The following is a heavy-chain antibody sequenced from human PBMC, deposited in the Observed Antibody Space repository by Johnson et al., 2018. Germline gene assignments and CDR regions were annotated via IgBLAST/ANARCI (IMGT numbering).Heavy chain of an antibody. J-gene: IGHJ3*02. CDR3: EKARGYDQDAFDI. Sequence: VQLQESGGGLVQXGGSLRLXCAASGFTFSSYWMHWVRQAPGKGLVWVSRINSDGSSTSYADSVKGRFTISRDNAKNTLYLKMNSLRAEDTAVYYCEKARGYDQDAFDIWGQGTMVTVSS. CDR2: INSDGSST. V-gene: IGHV3-74*01. CDR1: GFTFSSYW. D-gene: IGHD5-12*01.